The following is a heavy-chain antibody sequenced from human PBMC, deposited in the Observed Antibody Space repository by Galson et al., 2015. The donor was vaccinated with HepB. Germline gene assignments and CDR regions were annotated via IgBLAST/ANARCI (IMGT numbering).Heavy chain of an antibody. Sequence: SVKVSCKASGYTFTNYGITRVRQAPGQGLEWMGWISGYNGNTKYAQKFQGWVTMTRDTSISTAYMELSRLRSDDTAVYYCARSRTTGTTAPFDYWGQGTLVTVSS. CDR2: ISGYNGNT. J-gene: IGHJ4*02. CDR1: GYTFTNYG. D-gene: IGHD1-1*01. V-gene: IGHV1-18*01. CDR3: ARSRTTGTTAPFDY.